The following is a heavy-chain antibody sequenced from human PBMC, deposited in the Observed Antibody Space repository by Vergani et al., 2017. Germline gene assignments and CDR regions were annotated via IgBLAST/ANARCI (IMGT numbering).Heavy chain of an antibody. CDR2: IYYSGST. V-gene: IGHV4-31*03. CDR3: ARGERVAARSIDAFDI. CDR1: GGSISSGGYY. D-gene: IGHD6-6*01. Sequence: QLQLQESGPGLVKPSQTLSLTCTVSGGSISSGGYYWSWIRQHPGKGLEWIGYIYYSGSTYYNPSLKSRVTISVDTSKNQFSLKLSSVTAADTAVYYCARGERVAARSIDAFDIWGQGTMVTVSS. J-gene: IGHJ3*02.